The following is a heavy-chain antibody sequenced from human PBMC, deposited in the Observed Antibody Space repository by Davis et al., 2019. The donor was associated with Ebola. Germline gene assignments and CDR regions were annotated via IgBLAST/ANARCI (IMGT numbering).Heavy chain of an antibody. CDR2: IIPILGIA. V-gene: IGHV1-69*04. CDR1: GGTFSSYA. CDR3: ARDGFGSPKDY. J-gene: IGHJ4*02. Sequence: AASVKVSCKASGGTFSSYAISWVRQAPGQGLEWMGRIIPILGIANYAQKFQGRVTITADKSTSTAYMELSSLRSEDTAVYYCARDGFGSPKDYWGQGTLVTVSS. D-gene: IGHD3-10*01.